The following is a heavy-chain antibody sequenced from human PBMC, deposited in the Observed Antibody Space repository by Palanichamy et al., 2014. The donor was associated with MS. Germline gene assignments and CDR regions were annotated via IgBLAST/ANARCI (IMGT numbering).Heavy chain of an antibody. J-gene: IGHJ4*02. CDR3: VRVSTTVPGSPESTRNDY. CDR1: GFTFSGYW. V-gene: IGHV3-74*01. Sequence: EVQLVESGGGLVQPGGSLRLSCVASGFTFSGYWMHWVRQAPGKGLVRVSHIHTGGGTTYYADAVKGRFTISRDNAKNTLYLQMNSLRPEDTAMYYCVRVSTTVPGSPESTRNDYWGQGTLVTVSS. CDR2: IHTGGGTT. D-gene: IGHD5/OR15-5a*01.